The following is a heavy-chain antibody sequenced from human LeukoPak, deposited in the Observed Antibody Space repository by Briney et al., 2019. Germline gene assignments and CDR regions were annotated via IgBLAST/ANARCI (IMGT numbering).Heavy chain of an antibody. Sequence: GGSLRLSCAASGFTFSVYGMHWVRQAPGKGLEWVAVICYDGSNKYYADSVKGRFTISRDNSKNTLYLQMNSLRAEDTAVYYCARNPGPGNLDNWGQGTLVTVSS. D-gene: IGHD4-23*01. V-gene: IGHV3-33*01. J-gene: IGHJ4*02. CDR1: GFTFSVYG. CDR2: ICYDGSNK. CDR3: ARNPGPGNLDN.